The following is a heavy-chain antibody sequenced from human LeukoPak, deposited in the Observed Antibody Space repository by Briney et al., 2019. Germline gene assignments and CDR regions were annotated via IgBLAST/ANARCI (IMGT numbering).Heavy chain of an antibody. Sequence: GGSLRLSCAASGFTVSSNYMSWVRQAPGKGLEWVSVIYSGGSTYYADSVKGRFTISRDNSKNTLYLQMNSLRAEDTAVYYCARDEYCGGDCYSDWGQGSLVTVSS. D-gene: IGHD2-21*02. CDR1: GFTVSSNY. CDR2: IYSGGST. J-gene: IGHJ4*02. V-gene: IGHV3-53*01. CDR3: ARDEYCGGDCYSD.